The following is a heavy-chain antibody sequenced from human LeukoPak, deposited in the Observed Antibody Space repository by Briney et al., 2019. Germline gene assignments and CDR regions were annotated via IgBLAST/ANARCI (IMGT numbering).Heavy chain of an antibody. CDR1: GGSISSYY. CDR3: ARQSGITMIVVLIHDAFDI. D-gene: IGHD3-22*01. J-gene: IGHJ3*02. V-gene: IGHV4-59*08. Sequence: SETLSLTCTVSGGSISSYYWTWIRQPPGKGLEGTGYIYYSGSTNYNPSLKSRVTISVDTSKNQCSLKLSSVTAADTAVYYCARQSGITMIVVLIHDAFDIWGQGTMVTVSS. CDR2: IYYSGST.